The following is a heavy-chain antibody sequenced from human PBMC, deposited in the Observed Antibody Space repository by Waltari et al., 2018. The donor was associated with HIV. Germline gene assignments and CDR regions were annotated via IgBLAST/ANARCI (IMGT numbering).Heavy chain of an antibody. CDR1: GSTFTSHY. CDR3: ARGVPVETTMGKYYYYGMEV. Sequence: QVQLVQSGAEVKKPGASVKVSCTASGSTFTSHYMPWVPTAPGQGLEWMGIINPTDDTTSYAQKFQGRVTMTRDTSTSTVYMELSSLRSEDTAVYYCARGVPVETTMGKYYYYGMEVWGQGTTVTVSS. J-gene: IGHJ6*02. V-gene: IGHV1-46*01. D-gene: IGHD5-18*01. CDR2: INPTDDTT.